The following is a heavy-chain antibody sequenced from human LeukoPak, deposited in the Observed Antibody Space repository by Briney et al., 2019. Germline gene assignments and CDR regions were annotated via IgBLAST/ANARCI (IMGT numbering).Heavy chain of an antibody. J-gene: IGHJ4*02. CDR2: IYPGDSDT. CDR1: GYSFTSYW. D-gene: IGHD2-21*02. Sequence: GESLQISCKGSGYSFTSYWIGWVRQMPGKGLEWMGIIYPGDSDTRYSPSFQGQVTISADKSISTAYLQWSSLKASDTAMYYCARQLDCGGDCYSDFDYWGQGTLVTVSS. V-gene: IGHV5-51*01. CDR3: ARQLDCGGDCYSDFDY.